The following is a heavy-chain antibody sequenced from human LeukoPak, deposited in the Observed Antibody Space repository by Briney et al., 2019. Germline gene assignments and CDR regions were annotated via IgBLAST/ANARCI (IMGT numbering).Heavy chain of an antibody. V-gene: IGHV4-30-2*01. CDR2: IYHSGST. J-gene: IGHJ4*02. CDR3: VRGRYYASGSTPFDY. Sequence: SQTLSLTCTVSGGSISSGGYYWSWIRQPPGKGLEWIGYIYHSGSTYYNPSLKSRVTISVDTSKNHFSLKLSSVTAADTAVYYCVRGRYYASGSTPFDYWGQGTLVTVSS. CDR1: GGSISSGGYY. D-gene: IGHD3-10*01.